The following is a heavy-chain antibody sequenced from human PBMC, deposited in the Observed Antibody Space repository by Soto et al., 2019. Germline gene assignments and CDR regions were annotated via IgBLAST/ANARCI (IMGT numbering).Heavy chain of an antibody. D-gene: IGHD6-19*01. CDR1: GFTFSSYW. Sequence: HPGGSLRLSCAASGFTFSSYWMSWVRQAPGKGLEWVANIKQDGSEKYYVDSVKGRFTISRDNAKNSLYLQMNSLRAEDTAVYYCAKAVSQWLVGGYYGMDVWGQGTTVTVSS. CDR2: IKQDGSEK. CDR3: AKAVSQWLVGGYYGMDV. J-gene: IGHJ6*02. V-gene: IGHV3-7*01.